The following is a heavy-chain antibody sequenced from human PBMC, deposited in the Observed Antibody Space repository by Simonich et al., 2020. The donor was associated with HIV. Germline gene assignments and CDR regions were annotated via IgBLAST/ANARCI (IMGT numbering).Heavy chain of an antibody. J-gene: IGHJ3*01. D-gene: IGHD2-21*02. Sequence: EVQLVQSGAEVKKPGATVKISCKVSGYSFTDYYIHWVLQAPGKGLQWMGVVDPEDGETIYAEKFQGRVTITADTSTDTVYMDLSSLTSEDTAVYYCARDKRIEFSNAWYSDGFDVWGQGTMVTVSS. CDR3: ARDKRIEFSNAWYSDGFDV. CDR2: VDPEDGET. V-gene: IGHV1-69-2*01. CDR1: GYSFTDYY.